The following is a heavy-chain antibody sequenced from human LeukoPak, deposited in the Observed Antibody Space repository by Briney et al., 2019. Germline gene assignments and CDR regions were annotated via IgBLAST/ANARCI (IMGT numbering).Heavy chain of an antibody. Sequence: GGSLRLSCAASGFTLSNYWVHWVRHAPGKGMVWVSRINRYGSTTKYAASVKGRFTVSRDNAKNTLNLQMNSLRAEDTAVYYCARDKKSGESSEIDYWGQGTLVTVSS. V-gene: IGHV3-74*03. CDR2: INRYGSTT. CDR1: GFTLSNYW. CDR3: ARDKKSGESSEIDY. J-gene: IGHJ4*02. D-gene: IGHD3-10*01.